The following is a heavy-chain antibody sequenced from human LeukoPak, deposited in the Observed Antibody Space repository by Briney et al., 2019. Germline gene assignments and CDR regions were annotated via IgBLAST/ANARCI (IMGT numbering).Heavy chain of an antibody. CDR2: ISGSGGST. CDR3: AKAGLVRGGALDS. CDR1: GFTFSSYG. V-gene: IGHV3-23*01. Sequence: GGSLRLSCAASGFTFSSYGMSWVRQAPGKGLEWVSAISGSGGSTSAADSVTGRFSISRDNSKSTLYLQMNSLRVEDTAVYYCAKAGLVRGGALDSWGQGTLVTVSS. D-gene: IGHD4/OR15-4a*01. J-gene: IGHJ4*02.